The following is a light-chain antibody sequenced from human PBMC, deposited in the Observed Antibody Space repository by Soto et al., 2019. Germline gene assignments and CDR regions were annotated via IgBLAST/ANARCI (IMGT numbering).Light chain of an antibody. J-gene: IGKJ4*01. CDR1: QSVSSNY. CDR3: QQYGSSPLT. CDR2: GAS. Sequence: EIVLTQSPGTLSLSPGERATLSCRASQSVSSNYLAWYQHKPGQAPRLLIYGASTRATGIPDRFSGSGSGTDFTFTISRLESEDFAVYFCQQYGSSPLTFGGGTKVEIK. V-gene: IGKV3-20*01.